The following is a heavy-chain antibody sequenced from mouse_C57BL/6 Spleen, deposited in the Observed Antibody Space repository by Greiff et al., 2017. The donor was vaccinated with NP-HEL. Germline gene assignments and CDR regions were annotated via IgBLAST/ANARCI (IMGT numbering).Heavy chain of an antibody. CDR3: ARVEYPHAMDY. J-gene: IGHJ4*01. V-gene: IGHV1-52*01. D-gene: IGHD2-10*02. CDR1: GYTFTSYW. Sequence: QVQLQQPGAELVRPGSSVKLSCKASGYTFTSYWMHWVKQRPIQGLEWIGNIDPSDSETHYNQKFKDKATLTVDKSSSTAYMQLSSLTSEDSAVYYCARVEYPHAMDYWGQGTSVTVSS. CDR2: IDPSDSET.